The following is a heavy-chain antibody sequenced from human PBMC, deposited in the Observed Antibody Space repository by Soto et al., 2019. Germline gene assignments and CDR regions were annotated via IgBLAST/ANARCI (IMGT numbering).Heavy chain of an antibody. CDR1: GYSFTNSC. D-gene: IGHD1-1*01. CDR2: IYPGDSGT. Sequence: PGESLKISFKCSGYSFTNSCIGWVRQMPGKGLEWMGIIYPGDSGTRYSPSFQGQVTISADRSINTAYLQWNSLKASDTAMYYCAKQGTPTFDYWGQGTLVTVSS. J-gene: IGHJ4*02. CDR3: AKQGTPTFDY. V-gene: IGHV5-51*01.